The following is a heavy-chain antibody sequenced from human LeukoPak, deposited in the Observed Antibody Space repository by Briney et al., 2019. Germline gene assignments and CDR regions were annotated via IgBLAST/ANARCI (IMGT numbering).Heavy chain of an antibody. V-gene: IGHV4-39*07. CDR3: ARDRWQQLVFYYYYYMDV. CDR2: IYYSGST. D-gene: IGHD6-13*01. Sequence: SETLSLTCTVSGGSTSSSSYYWGWIRQPPGKGLEWIRSIYYSGSTYYNPSLKSRVTISVDTSKNQFSLKLSSVTAADTAVYYCARDRWQQLVFYYYYYMDVWGKGTTVTVSS. J-gene: IGHJ6*03. CDR1: GGSTSSSSYY.